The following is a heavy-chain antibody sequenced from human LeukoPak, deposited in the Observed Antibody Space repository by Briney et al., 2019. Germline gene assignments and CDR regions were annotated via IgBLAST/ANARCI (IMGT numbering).Heavy chain of an antibody. J-gene: IGHJ4*02. CDR1: GYTFTGYY. V-gene: IGHV1-2*06. CDR3: ASPSLSGWYDY. CDR2: INPNSGVT. D-gene: IGHD6-19*01. Sequence: SSVKVSCKASGYTFTGYYMHWVRQAPGQGLEWMGRINPNSGVTNYAQKFQGRVTMTRDTSISTAYMELSRLRSDDTAVYYCASPSLSGWYDYWGQGTLVTVSS.